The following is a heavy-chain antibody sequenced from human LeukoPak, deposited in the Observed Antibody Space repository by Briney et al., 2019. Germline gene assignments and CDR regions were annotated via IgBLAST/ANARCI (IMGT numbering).Heavy chain of an antibody. J-gene: IGHJ6*03. Sequence: SVKVSCKASGGTFSSYAISWVRQAPGQGLEWMGGIIPIFGTANYAQKFQGRVTITTDESTSTAYMELSSLKSEDTAVYYCARAIFGVVTPPYYYYMDVWGKGTTVTVSS. CDR3: ARAIFGVVTPPYYYYMDV. CDR1: GGTFSSYA. D-gene: IGHD3-3*01. V-gene: IGHV1-69*05. CDR2: IIPIFGTA.